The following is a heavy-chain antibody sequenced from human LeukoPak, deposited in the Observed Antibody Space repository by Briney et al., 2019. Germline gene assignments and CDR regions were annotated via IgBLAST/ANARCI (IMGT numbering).Heavy chain of an antibody. CDR2: IYYSGST. Sequence: SETLSLTCTVSGGSISSYYWSWIRQPPGKGLEWTGYIYYSGSTNYNPSLKSRVTISVDTSKNQFSLKLSSVTAADTAVYYCASAATRLTADYWGQGTLVTVSS. CDR3: ASAATRLTADY. V-gene: IGHV4-59*01. D-gene: IGHD6-13*01. J-gene: IGHJ4*02. CDR1: GGSISSYY.